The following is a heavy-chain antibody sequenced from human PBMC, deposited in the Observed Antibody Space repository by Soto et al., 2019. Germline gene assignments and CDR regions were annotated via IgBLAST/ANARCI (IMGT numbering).Heavy chain of an antibody. CDR1: GYPFTSYG. CDR2: ISAYNANT. Sequence: GXSVKVSCKASGYPFTSYGIIWVRQAPGQGLEWMGWISAYNANTNYAQKLQGRVTMTTDTSTSTAYMELRSLRSDDTAVYFCARDRLGATGDYWGQGTLVTVSS. CDR3: ARDRLGATGDY. V-gene: IGHV1-18*01. D-gene: IGHD1-26*01. J-gene: IGHJ4*02.